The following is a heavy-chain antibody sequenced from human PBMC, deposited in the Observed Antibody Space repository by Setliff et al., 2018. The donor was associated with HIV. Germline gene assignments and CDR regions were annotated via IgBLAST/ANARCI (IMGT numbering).Heavy chain of an antibody. CDR1: GDSITRGSYY. Sequence: ASETLSLTCTVSGDSITRGSYYWSWIRQPAGKGLEWIGHIYTSGKTHYSPSLKSRVTISVDSSKNQVSLTVTSVTAADTAVYYCARHDHSDNLSYPMDVWGKGTTVTVSS. CDR3: ARHDHSDNLSYPMDV. CDR2: IYTSGKT. V-gene: IGHV4-61*09. D-gene: IGHD3-22*01. J-gene: IGHJ6*03.